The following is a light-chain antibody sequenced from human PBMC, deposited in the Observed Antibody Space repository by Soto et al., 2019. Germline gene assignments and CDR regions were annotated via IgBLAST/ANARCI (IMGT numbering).Light chain of an antibody. Sequence: DLQMTQSPSTLSASVGDRVTITCRASQSITSWLAWYQQKPGKAPKLLIYKASILESGVPSRFSGSGSGTDFTLTISSLQPDDFATYYCQHYNTYWTFGQGTKVEIK. CDR3: QHYNTYWT. V-gene: IGKV1-5*03. J-gene: IGKJ1*01. CDR2: KAS. CDR1: QSITSW.